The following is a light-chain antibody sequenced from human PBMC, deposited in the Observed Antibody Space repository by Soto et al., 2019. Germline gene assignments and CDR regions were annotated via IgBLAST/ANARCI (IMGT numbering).Light chain of an antibody. CDR3: QSYDTSLTGSKV. V-gene: IGLV1-40*01. Sequence: QSVLTQPPSVSGAPGQRVTISCTGSSSNIGAGYDVHWYQQLPGTAPKLLIYGNNNRPSGVPERFSGSKSGTSASLAITGLQADEEADYYCQSYDTSLTGSKVFGGGTKLTVL. J-gene: IGLJ2*01. CDR2: GNN. CDR1: SSNIGAGYD.